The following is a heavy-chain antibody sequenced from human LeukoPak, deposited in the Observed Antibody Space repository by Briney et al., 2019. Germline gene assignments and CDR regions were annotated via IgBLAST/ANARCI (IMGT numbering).Heavy chain of an antibody. CDR3: TTGTVLMVYARRDY. V-gene: IGHV3-15*01. Sequence: TAGGSLRLSCTASGFTFGDYAMSWFRQAPGKGLEWVGRIKSKTDGGTTDYAAPVKGRFTISRDDSKNTLYLQMNSLKTEDTAVYYCTTGTVLMVYARRDYWGQGTLVTVSS. J-gene: IGHJ4*02. CDR1: GFTFGDYA. CDR2: IKSKTDGGTT. D-gene: IGHD2-8*01.